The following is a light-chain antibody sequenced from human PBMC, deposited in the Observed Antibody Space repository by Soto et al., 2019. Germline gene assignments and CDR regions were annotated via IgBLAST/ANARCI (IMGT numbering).Light chain of an antibody. J-gene: IGKJ1*01. CDR2: GAS. CDR1: QSVGSSY. CDR3: QQYGSSPPIT. V-gene: IGKV3-20*01. Sequence: EIVLTQSPGTLSLSPGVRATLSCRASQSVGSSYLAWYQQKPGQAPRLLIYGASSRATGIPDRFSGSGSGTDFTLTISRLEPEDFAVYYCQQYGSSPPITFGQGTKLDIK.